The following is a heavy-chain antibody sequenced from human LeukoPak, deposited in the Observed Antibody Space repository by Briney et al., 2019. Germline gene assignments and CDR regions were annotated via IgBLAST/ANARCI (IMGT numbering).Heavy chain of an antibody. D-gene: IGHD3-10*01. V-gene: IGHV4-4*07. CDR1: GGSISSYY. CDR2: IYTSGST. CDR3: ARVSRGAQRRWFDP. J-gene: IGHJ5*02. Sequence: SETLSLTCTVSGGSISSYYWSWIRQPAGKGLEWIGRIYTSGSTNYSPSLKSRVTMSVDTSKNQFSLKLSSVTAADTAVYYCARVSRGAQRRWFDPWGQGTLVTVSS.